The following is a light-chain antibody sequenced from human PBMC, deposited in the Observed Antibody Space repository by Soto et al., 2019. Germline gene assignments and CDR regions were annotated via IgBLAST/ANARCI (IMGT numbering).Light chain of an antibody. CDR2: DVS. CDR3: SSYTSSGTPYV. V-gene: IGLV2-14*01. CDR1: SNDVGGYNY. J-gene: IGLJ1*01. Sequence: QSVLTQPASVSGYTGQSITISCTGTSNDVGGYNYVSWYQQHPGKAPKLMIYDVSNRPSGVSNRFSGSKSGNTASLTISGLQAEDEADYYCSSYTSSGTPYVFGTGTKVTVL.